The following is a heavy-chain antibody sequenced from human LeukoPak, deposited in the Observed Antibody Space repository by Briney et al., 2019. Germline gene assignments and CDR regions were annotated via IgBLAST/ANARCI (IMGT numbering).Heavy chain of an antibody. CDR1: GFTFSSYA. V-gene: IGHV3-23*01. J-gene: IGHJ4*02. D-gene: IGHD4-17*01. CDR2: ISGSGGST. Sequence: GGSLRLSCAASGFTFSSYAMSWVRQAPGKGLEWVSAISGSGGSTYYADSVKGRFTISRDNSKNTLYLQMNSLRAEDAAVYYCAKDDYGDYGGSSYWGQGTLVTVSS. CDR3: AKDDYGDYGGSSY.